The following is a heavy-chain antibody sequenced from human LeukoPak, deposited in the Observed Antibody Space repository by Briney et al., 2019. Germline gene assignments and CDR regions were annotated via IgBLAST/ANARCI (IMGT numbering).Heavy chain of an antibody. CDR1: GGSISSYY. J-gene: IGHJ4*02. Sequence: SETLSLTCTVSGGSISSYYWSWIRQPPGKGLEWIGYIYYSGSTSYNPSLKSRVTISVDTSKNQFSLKLSSVTAADTAVYYCARHTTYNGNWYETDYWGQGTLVTVSS. D-gene: IGHD6-13*01. CDR3: ARHTTYNGNWYETDY. CDR2: IYYSGST. V-gene: IGHV4-59*08.